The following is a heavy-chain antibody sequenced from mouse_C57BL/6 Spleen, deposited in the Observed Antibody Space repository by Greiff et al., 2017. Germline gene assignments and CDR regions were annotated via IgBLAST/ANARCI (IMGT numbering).Heavy chain of an antibody. Sequence: EVQLVESGPGMVKPSQSLSLTCTVTGYSITSGYDWHWIRHFPGNKLEWMGYISYSGSTNYNPSLKSRISITHDTSKNHFFLKLNSVTTEDTATYYCAREMGSYWYFDVWGTGTTVTVSS. CDR2: ISYSGST. V-gene: IGHV3-1*01. CDR1: GYSITSGYD. D-gene: IGHD2-3*01. CDR3: AREMGSYWYFDV. J-gene: IGHJ1*03.